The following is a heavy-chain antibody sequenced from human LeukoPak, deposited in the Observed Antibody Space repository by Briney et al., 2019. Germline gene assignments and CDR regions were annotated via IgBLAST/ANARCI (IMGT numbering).Heavy chain of an antibody. J-gene: IGHJ4*02. CDR2: MNPNSGNT. Sequence: ASVTVSCKASGYTFTSYDINWVRQATGQGLEWMGWMNPNSGNTGYAQRFQGRVTITRNTSISTAYMELSSLRSEDTAVYYCARERGNRNFDYWGQGTLATVSS. D-gene: IGHD1-14*01. CDR1: GYTFTSYD. V-gene: IGHV1-8*03. CDR3: ARERGNRNFDY.